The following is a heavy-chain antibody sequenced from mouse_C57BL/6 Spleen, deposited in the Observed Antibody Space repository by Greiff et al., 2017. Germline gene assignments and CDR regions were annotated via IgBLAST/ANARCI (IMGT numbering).Heavy chain of an antibody. CDR1: GFTFSSYG. Sequence: DVKLVESGGDLVKPGGSLKLSCAASGFTFSSYGMSWVRQTPDKRLEWVATISSGGSYTYYPDSVKGRFTISRDNAKNTLYLQMSSLKSEDTAMYYCASSGGLRRRGYAMDYWGQGTSVTVSS. CDR2: ISSGGSYT. D-gene: IGHD2-4*01. CDR3: ASSGGLRRRGYAMDY. J-gene: IGHJ4*01. V-gene: IGHV5-6*02.